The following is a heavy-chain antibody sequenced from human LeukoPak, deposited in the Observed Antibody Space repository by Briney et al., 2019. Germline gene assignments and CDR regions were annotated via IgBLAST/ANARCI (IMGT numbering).Heavy chain of an antibody. V-gene: IGHV3-7*02. CDR1: GFTVSSYA. J-gene: IGHJ4*02. CDR3: ARTIRGY. Sequence: GGSLRLSCEASGFTVSSYAMSWVRQAPGKGLEWVANIKEDGSEKYYVDSVKGRFTISRDNAKNSLYLQMNSLRAEDTAVYYCARTIRGYWGQGTLVTVSS. CDR2: IKEDGSEK. D-gene: IGHD3-10*01.